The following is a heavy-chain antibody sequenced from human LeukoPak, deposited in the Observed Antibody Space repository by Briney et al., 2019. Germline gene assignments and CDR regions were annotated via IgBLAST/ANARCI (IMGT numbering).Heavy chain of an antibody. CDR2: ISWNSGSI. J-gene: IGHJ5*02. CDR3: ARDGFLEWLNWFDP. D-gene: IGHD3-3*01. V-gene: IGHV3-9*01. CDR1: GFTFDDYA. Sequence: PGRSLRLSCAASGFTFDDYAMHWVRQAPGKGLEWVSGISWNSGSIGYADSVKGRFTISRDNAKNSLYLQMNSLRAEDTVVYYCARDGFLEWLNWFDPWGQGTLVTVSS.